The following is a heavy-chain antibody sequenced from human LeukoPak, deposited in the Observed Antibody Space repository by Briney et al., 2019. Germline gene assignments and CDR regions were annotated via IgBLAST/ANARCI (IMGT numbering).Heavy chain of an antibody. CDR3: ARDPAEGRLYFDY. CDR1: GGSISSSNW. CDR2: IYHSGST. D-gene: IGHD1-26*01. J-gene: IGHJ4*02. Sequence: SETLSLTCAVSGGSISSSNWWSWVRQPPGKGLEWIGEIYHSGSTNYNPSLKSRVTISVDKSKNQFSLKLSSVTAADTAVYYCARDPAEGRLYFDYWGQGTLVTVSS. V-gene: IGHV4-4*02.